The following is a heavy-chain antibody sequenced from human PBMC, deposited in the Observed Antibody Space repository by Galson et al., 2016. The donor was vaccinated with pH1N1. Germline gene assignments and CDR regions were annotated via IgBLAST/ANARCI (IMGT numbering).Heavy chain of an antibody. J-gene: IGHJ6*02. CDR1: GGIFSSYA. CDR3: ARAPDRGEGALSYYYGLDV. CDR2: IIPIFGTS. Sequence: SVKVSCKASGGIFSSYAVSWVRQAPGRGLEWMGGIIPIFGTSNYAQKFQGRVTITADESTSTAYLELGSLSSEDTAVYYCARAPDRGEGALSYYYGLDVWGQGTTVIVSS. D-gene: IGHD3-10*01. V-gene: IGHV1-69*13.